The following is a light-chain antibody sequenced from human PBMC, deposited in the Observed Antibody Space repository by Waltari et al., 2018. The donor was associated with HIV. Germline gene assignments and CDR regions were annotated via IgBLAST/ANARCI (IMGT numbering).Light chain of an antibody. CDR1: SSDVGGYKS. V-gene: IGLV2-8*01. CDR3: SSYAGSNNVV. J-gene: IGLJ2*01. CDR2: EVS. Sequence: QSALTQPPSPSGSPGQSVTISCTGTSSDVGGYKSVSWYQQHPGKAPQVMIYEVSKRPSGVPDRFSGSKSGNTASLTVSGLQAEDEADYYCSSYAGSNNVVFGGGTKLTVL.